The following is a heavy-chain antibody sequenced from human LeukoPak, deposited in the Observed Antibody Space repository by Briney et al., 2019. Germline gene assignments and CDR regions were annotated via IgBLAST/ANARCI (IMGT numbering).Heavy chain of an antibody. CDR1: VFTFSDYY. CDR3: ARDRAYSSSWYGVDY. Sequence: PGGSLRLSCAASVFTFSDYYTSWIRQAPGKGLEWVSYISSSGSTIYYADSVKGRFTISRDNAKNSLYLQMNSLRAEDTAVYYCARDRAYSSSWYGVDYWGQGTLVTVSS. V-gene: IGHV3-11*01. CDR2: ISSSGSTI. D-gene: IGHD6-13*01. J-gene: IGHJ4*02.